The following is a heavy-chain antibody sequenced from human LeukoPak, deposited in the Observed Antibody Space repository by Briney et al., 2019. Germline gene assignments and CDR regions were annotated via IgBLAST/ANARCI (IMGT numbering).Heavy chain of an antibody. V-gene: IGHV3-7*01. Sequence: GGSLRLSCEASGFSFSNYWMSWVRQAPGKGLEWVANIKQDGSEIYYVDSVRGRFTISRDNAKNSLYLQMDSLRAEDTAVYYCARDPSTWNGYSDYWGQGTLVTVSS. D-gene: IGHD3-3*01. J-gene: IGHJ4*02. CDR3: ARDPSTWNGYSDY. CDR2: IKQDGSEI. CDR1: GFSFSNYW.